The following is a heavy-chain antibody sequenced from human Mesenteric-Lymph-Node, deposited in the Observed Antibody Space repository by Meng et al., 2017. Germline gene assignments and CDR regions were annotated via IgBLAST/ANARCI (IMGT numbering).Heavy chain of an antibody. D-gene: IGHD6-19*01. CDR3: ATEKGSSGRAGWFDP. J-gene: IGHJ5*02. Sequence: GGSLRLSCVVSGFTFSSAIMPWVRQPPGKGLEWVGLMSHGEASRQYADLVKGRFTISRDNSKNTLYLEMNNLKSEDAAVYYCATEKGSSGRAGWFDPWGQGTLVTVSS. V-gene: IGHV3-30*16. CDR2: MSHGEASR. CDR1: GFTFSSAI.